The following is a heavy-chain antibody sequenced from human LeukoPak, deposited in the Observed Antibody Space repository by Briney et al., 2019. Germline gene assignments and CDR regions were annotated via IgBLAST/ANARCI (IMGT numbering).Heavy chain of an antibody. CDR1: GGSISTSSYY. Sequence: SETLSLTCTVSGGSISTSSYYWGWIRQPPGKGLEWIGSIYYSGSTYYNPSLKSRVTISVDTSKNQFSLKLSSVTAADTAVYYCARVPTVTFFDYWGQGTLVTVSS. D-gene: IGHD4-17*01. J-gene: IGHJ4*02. CDR3: ARVPTVTFFDY. CDR2: IYYSGST. V-gene: IGHV4-39*07.